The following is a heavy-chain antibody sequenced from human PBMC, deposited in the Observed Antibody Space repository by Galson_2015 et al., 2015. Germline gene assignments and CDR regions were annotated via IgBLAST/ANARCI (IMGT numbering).Heavy chain of an antibody. CDR2: IYPGDSDT. Sequence: QSGAEVKKPGESLEISYKGSGYSFTNYWIGWVRQMPGKGLEWMGIIYPGDSDTRYSPSLQGQVTISVDKSINTAYLQWNSLTASDTATYFCARHKADGIFGDFWGQGTLVTVSS. J-gene: IGHJ4*02. CDR3: ARHKADGIFGDF. CDR1: GYSFTNYW. D-gene: IGHD3-9*01. V-gene: IGHV5-51*01.